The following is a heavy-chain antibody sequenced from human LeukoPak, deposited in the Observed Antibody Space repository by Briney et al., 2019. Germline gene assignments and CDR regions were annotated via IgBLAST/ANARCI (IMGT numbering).Heavy chain of an antibody. V-gene: IGHV3-30*02. CDR2: IWYEGRNK. Sequence: GGSLRLSCAASGFTFSSSAMHWVRQAPANGLEWVAFIWYEGRNKDYKDSVKGRLTISRDNAKNRLHLQMNSLRAEDTAVYYCAKDYRGYYDSSAWDYWGQGTLVTVSS. CDR3: AKDYRGYYDSSAWDY. D-gene: IGHD3-22*01. J-gene: IGHJ4*02. CDR1: GFTFSSSA.